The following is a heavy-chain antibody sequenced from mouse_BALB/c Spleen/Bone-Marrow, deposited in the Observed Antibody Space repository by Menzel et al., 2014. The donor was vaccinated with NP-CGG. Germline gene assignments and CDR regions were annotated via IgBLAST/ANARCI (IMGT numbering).Heavy chain of an antibody. V-gene: IGHV5-17*02. CDR3: ARSRGNWDDFDY. CDR1: GFTFSSFG. Sequence: EVQLQQSGGGLVQPGGSRELSCAVSGFTFSSFGMHWVRQAPEKGLEWVAYISSGSTSIFYADTLKGRFTIARDNPKNTLFLQMTSLRSEDTAMYYCARSRGNWDDFDYWGQGTTLTASS. CDR2: ISSGSTSI. D-gene: IGHD4-1*01. J-gene: IGHJ2*01.